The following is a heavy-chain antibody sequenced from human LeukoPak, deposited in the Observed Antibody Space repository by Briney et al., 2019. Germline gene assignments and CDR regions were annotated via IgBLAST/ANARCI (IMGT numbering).Heavy chain of an antibody. D-gene: IGHD6-13*01. Sequence: PSETLSLTCTVSGVSISSNYWNWIRQPPGKGLEWIGRIYNTGSTNYNPSLESRVTMSVGTSKNQFSLKLSSVTAADTAVYYCVRAKISAAGVWLFDPWGQGTLITVSS. CDR3: VRAKISAAGVWLFDP. J-gene: IGHJ5*02. CDR1: GVSISSNY. CDR2: IYNTGST. V-gene: IGHV4-4*07.